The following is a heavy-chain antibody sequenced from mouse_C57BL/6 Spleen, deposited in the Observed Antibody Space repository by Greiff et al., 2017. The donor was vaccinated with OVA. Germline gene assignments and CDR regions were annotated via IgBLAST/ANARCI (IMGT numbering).Heavy chain of an antibody. CDR2: IDPSDSYT. J-gene: IGHJ4*01. V-gene: IGHV1-69*01. D-gene: IGHD1-1*01. Sequence: VQLQQPGAELVMPGASVKLSCKASGYTFTSYWMHWVKQRPGQGLEWIGEIDPSDSYTNYNQKFKGKSTLTVDKSSSTPYMQLSSLTSEDSAVYYCARSGSNPTYYYAMDYWGQGTSVTVSS. CDR3: ARSGSNPTYYYAMDY. CDR1: GYTFTSYW.